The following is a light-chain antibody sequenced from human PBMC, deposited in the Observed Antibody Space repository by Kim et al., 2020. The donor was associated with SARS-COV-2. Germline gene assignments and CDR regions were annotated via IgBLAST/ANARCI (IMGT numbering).Light chain of an antibody. CDR2: GAS. V-gene: IGKV3-15*01. J-gene: IGKJ2*01. CDR1: QSVSDN. CDR3: QKYSKKPPYT. Sequence: EVLLTQSPATLSVSPGERATLSCRASQSVSDNLAWYQQKPGQAPRLLLYGASTRATGIPARFSGSGSGTEFTLTISSLQSEDFAVYYWQKYSKKPPYTFGQGTKLEIK.